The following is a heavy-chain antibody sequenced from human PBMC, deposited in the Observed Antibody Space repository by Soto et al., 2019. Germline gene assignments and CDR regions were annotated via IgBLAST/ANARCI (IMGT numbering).Heavy chain of an antibody. CDR3: ATKRNYPDAFDI. CDR1: GYTLTELS. Sequence: ASVKVSCKVSGYTLTELSMHWVRQAPGKGLEWMGGFDPEDGETIYAQKFQGRVTMTEDTSTDTAYMELSSLRSEDTAVYYCATKRNYPDAFDIWCPGTMVTVSS. J-gene: IGHJ3*02. V-gene: IGHV1-24*01. D-gene: IGHD3-10*01. CDR2: FDPEDGET.